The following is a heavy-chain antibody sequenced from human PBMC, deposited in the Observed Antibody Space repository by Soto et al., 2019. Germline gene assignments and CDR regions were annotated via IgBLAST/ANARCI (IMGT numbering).Heavy chain of an antibody. CDR2: IIPIFGTA. D-gene: IGHD3-3*01. Sequence: QVQLVQSGAEVKKPGSSVKVSCKASGGTFSSYAISWVRQAPGQGLEWMGGIIPIFGTANYAQKFQGRVTITADESTSTACMALSSLRSEDTAVYYCARNPPVYDFWSGYYMGGAFDIWGQGTMVTVSS. CDR3: ARNPPVYDFWSGYYMGGAFDI. J-gene: IGHJ3*02. CDR1: GGTFSSYA. V-gene: IGHV1-69*01.